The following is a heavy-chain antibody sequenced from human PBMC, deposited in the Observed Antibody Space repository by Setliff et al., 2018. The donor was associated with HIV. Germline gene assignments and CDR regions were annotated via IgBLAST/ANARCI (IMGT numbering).Heavy chain of an antibody. Sequence: SETLSLTCAVSGGSISSSNWWSWVRQPPGKGLEWIGEIYHSGSTNYNPSLKSRVTISVDKSKNQFSLNLSSVTAADTAVYYCARDLKSGSYSPVPIWGQGTMVTVSS. V-gene: IGHV4-4*02. J-gene: IGHJ3*02. CDR2: IYHSGST. CDR1: GGSISSSNW. D-gene: IGHD3-10*01. CDR3: ARDLKSGSYSPVPI.